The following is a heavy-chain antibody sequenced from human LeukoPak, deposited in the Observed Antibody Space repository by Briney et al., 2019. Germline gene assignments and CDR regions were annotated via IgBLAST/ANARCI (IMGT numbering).Heavy chain of an antibody. CDR2: ISGSGGST. Sequence: GGSLRLSCAASGFTFSSYAMSWVRQAPGKGLEWVSAISGSGGSTYYADSVKGRFTISRDNSKNTLYLQMNSLRAEDTAVYYCARVGYCSTTSCYWRAFDYWGQGTLVTVSS. CDR3: ARVGYCSTTSCYWRAFDY. D-gene: IGHD2-2*01. J-gene: IGHJ4*02. CDR1: GFTFSSYA. V-gene: IGHV3-23*01.